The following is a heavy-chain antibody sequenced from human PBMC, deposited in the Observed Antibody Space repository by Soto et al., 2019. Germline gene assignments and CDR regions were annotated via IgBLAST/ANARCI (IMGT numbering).Heavy chain of an antibody. CDR3: ARPYYYAPSGSHPNAPHFFDQ. Sequence: LGESLKISCKGSGYSFTSYWIGWVRQMPGKGLEWMGIIYPGDSDTRYSPSFQGQVTISADKSISTAYLQWSSLKASDTAMYYCARPYYYAPSGSHPNAPHFFDQWGPGTVVTVSS. CDR1: GYSFTSYW. V-gene: IGHV5-51*01. J-gene: IGHJ4*02. CDR2: IYPGDSDT. D-gene: IGHD3-22*01.